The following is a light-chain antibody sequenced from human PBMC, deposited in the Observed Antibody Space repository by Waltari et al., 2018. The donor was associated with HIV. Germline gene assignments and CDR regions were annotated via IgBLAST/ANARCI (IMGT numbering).Light chain of an antibody. J-gene: IGLJ2*01. V-gene: IGLV2-8*01. CDR2: EST. CDR1: NRTIGGYTY. CDR3: SSYANKNGFYVV. Sequence: QSALTQPPSASGSPGQSVTISCTGTNRTIGGYTYFPWYQQPPGKAPKLVISESTKRPSGVPGRFSGSKSGTTASLTVSGLQAEDEADYYCSSYANKNGFYVVFGGGTRLTVL.